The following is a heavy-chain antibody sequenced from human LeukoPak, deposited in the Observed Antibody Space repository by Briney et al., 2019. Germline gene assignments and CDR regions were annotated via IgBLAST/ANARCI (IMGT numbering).Heavy chain of an antibody. CDR2: INWNSDIT. J-gene: IGHJ4*02. D-gene: IGHD3-9*01. CDR3: SRGYDVLTGSFDY. Sequence: RSGGSLRLSCAASGFTFDDFDMSWVRQAPGKGLEWVSGINWNSDITVYADSVKGRFTISRDNAKNSLDLQMNSLRDEDTALYYCSRGYDVLTGSFDYWGQGTLVTVSS. CDR1: GFTFDDFD. V-gene: IGHV3-20*04.